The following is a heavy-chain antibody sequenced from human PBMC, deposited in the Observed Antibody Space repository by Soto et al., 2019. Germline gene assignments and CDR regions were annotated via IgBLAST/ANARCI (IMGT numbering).Heavy chain of an antibody. Sequence: QVRLQESGPGLVKPSETLSLTCTVSGASVNNGSYYWSWIRQSPGKGLEWIGYIYYSGTTTYNPSLKSRFTISVDTSKNQLFLKVKSVTAADMAVYYCARTSRGYIFGYYFDSWGQGTQVTVSS. D-gene: IGHD5-18*01. CDR3: ARTSRGYIFGYYFDS. CDR2: IYYSGTT. CDR1: GASVNNGSYY. J-gene: IGHJ4*02. V-gene: IGHV4-61*01.